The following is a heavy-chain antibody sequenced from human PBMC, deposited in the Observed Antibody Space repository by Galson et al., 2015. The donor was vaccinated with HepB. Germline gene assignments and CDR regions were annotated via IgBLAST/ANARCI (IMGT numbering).Heavy chain of an antibody. D-gene: IGHD4-11*01. CDR1: GFSFSGQA. CDR2: ISRDGTGQ. CDR3: ARDIYSNGAVGSMDV. Sequence: SLRLSCAASGFSFSGQAMHWVRQAPGKGLEWVALISRDGTGQTYADFVKGRFTISRDNSKNTLYLQVNILRDEDRAVYYCARDIYSNGAVGSMDVWGQGTTVTVSS. J-gene: IGHJ6*02. V-gene: IGHV3-30*04.